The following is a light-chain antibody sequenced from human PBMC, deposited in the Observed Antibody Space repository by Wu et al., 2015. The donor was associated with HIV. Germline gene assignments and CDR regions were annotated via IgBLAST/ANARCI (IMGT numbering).Light chain of an antibody. Sequence: DIQMTQSPSSLSAFVGDRVTITCRASQGISNSLAWYQFKPGKAPNLLLYAASRLESGVPSRFSGSGSGTDYTLTISTLQPEDFATYYCQQYYGNPPTFGQGTKV. CDR3: QQYYGNPPT. CDR2: AAS. V-gene: IGKV1-NL1*01. J-gene: IGKJ1*01. CDR1: QGISNS.